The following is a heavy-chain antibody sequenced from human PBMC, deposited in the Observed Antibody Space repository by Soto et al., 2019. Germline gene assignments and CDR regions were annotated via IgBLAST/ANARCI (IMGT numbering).Heavy chain of an antibody. V-gene: IGHV3-30*18. CDR3: AKDRLDYSYYYYGMDV. CDR1: GFTFSSYG. CDR2: ISYDGSNK. D-gene: IGHD4-4*01. Sequence: GGSLRLSCAASGFTFSSYGMHWVRQAPGKGLEWVAVISYDGSNKYYADSVKGRFTISRDNSKNTLYLQMNSLRAEDTAVYYCAKDRLDYSYYYYGMDVWGQGTTVTVSS. J-gene: IGHJ6*02.